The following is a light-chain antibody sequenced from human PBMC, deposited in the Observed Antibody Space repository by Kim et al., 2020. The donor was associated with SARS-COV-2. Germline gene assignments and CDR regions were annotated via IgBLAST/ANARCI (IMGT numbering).Light chain of an antibody. CDR3: QTWGTGIQV. Sequence: QLVLTQSPSASASLGASVKLTCTLSSGHSRYAIAWHQQQPEKGPRYLMNLNSDGSHTKGDGIPDRFSGSSSGAERYLTISSLQSEDEADYYCQTWGTGIQVFGGGTQLPVL. V-gene: IGLV4-69*01. J-gene: IGLJ3*02. CDR2: LNSDGSH. CDR1: SGHSRYA.